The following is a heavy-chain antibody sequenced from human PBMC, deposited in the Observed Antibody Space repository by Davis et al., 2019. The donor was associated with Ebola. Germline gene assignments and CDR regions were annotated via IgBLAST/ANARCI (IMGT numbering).Heavy chain of an antibody. Sequence: MPGGSLRLSCAVYGGSFSGYYWTWIRQPPGKGLEWIGEINYSGSTNYNPSLKSRVTISLDTSKNQFSLKLSAVTAADTAVYYCASGGSFGGYGMDVWGQGTTVTVSS. CDR3: ASGGSFGGYGMDV. J-gene: IGHJ6*02. CDR1: GGSFSGYY. D-gene: IGHD2-15*01. V-gene: IGHV4-34*01. CDR2: INYSGST.